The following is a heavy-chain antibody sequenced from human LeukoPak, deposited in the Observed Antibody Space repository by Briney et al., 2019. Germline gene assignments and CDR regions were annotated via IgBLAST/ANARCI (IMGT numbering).Heavy chain of an antibody. V-gene: IGHV3-53*01. CDR2: IYSDNT. CDR1: GFTVSSNS. CDR3: ASLYYYDSSGYYWNFDY. D-gene: IGHD3-22*01. Sequence: GGSLRLSCTVSGFTVSSNSMSWVRQAPGKGLEWVSFIYSDNTHYSDSVKGRFTISRDNSKNTLYLQMNSLRAEDTAVYYCASLYYYDSSGYYWNFDYWGQGTLVTVSS. J-gene: IGHJ4*02.